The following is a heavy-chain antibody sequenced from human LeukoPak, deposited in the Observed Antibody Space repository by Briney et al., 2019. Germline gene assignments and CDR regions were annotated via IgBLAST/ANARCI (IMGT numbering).Heavy chain of an antibody. J-gene: IGHJ4*02. D-gene: IGHD1-20*01. Sequence: AGGSLRLSCAASEFTFSSYAMSWVRQAPGKGLEWVSAISGSGGSTYYADSVKGRFTISRDNSKNTLYLQMNSLRAEDTAVYYCARTHGTLTGTGFDYWGQGTLVTVSS. CDR2: ISGSGGST. V-gene: IGHV3-23*01. CDR3: ARTHGTLTGTGFDY. CDR1: EFTFSSYA.